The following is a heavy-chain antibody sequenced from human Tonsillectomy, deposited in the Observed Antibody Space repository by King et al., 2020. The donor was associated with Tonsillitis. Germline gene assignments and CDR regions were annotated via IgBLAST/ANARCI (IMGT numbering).Heavy chain of an antibody. V-gene: IGHV4-39*01. CDR3: ARLPSSGSDYKPHPGEYFQH. CDR1: GGSISSSSYY. D-gene: IGHD3-10*01. Sequence: LQLQESGPGLVKPSETLSLTCTVPGGSISSSSYYWGWIRQPPGKGLEWIGSIYYSGSTYYNPSLKSRLTISVDTSTNQCSLRLSSVTAADTAVYYCARLPSSGSDYKPHPGEYFQHWGQGTLVTVSS. J-gene: IGHJ1*01. CDR2: IYYSGST.